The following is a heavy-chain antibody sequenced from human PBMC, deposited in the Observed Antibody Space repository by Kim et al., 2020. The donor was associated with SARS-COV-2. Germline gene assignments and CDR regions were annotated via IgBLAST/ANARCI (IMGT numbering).Heavy chain of an antibody. Sequence: GGSPRLSCAASGFTFSSYGMHWVRQAPGKGLEWVAVISYDGSNKYYADSVKGRFTISRDNSKNTLYLQMNSLRAEDTAVYYCAKGDYSSGRSTPDYWGQGTLVTVSS. CDR3: AKGDYSSGRSTPDY. J-gene: IGHJ4*02. D-gene: IGHD6-19*01. CDR1: GFTFSSYG. V-gene: IGHV3-30*18. CDR2: ISYDGSNK.